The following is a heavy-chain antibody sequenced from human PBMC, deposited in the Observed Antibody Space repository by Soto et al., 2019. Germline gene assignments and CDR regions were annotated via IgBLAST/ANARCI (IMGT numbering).Heavy chain of an antibody. V-gene: IGHV1-46*02. J-gene: IGHJ4*02. CDR1: GYPFNTYY. D-gene: IGHD2-21*02. CDR2: IHPSGGGS. Sequence: QVQLVQSGAEVKRPGASVKVSCKSSGYPFNTYYLHWVRQAPGQGLEWMGMIHPSGGGSTYAQKFLGRVTMTMDSSTSTVFMELTSLRSADTAVYCCARGGHIAVVTDSFDSWGQGTLVTVSS. CDR3: ARGGHIAVVTDSFDS.